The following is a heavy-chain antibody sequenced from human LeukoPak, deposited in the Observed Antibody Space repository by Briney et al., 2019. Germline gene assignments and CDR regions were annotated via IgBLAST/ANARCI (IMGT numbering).Heavy chain of an antibody. D-gene: IGHD2-2*01. CDR3: GRGKGSSWHTVDY. Sequence: SETLSLTCTVSGGAIRSYYWSWIRQPPGKGLEWIGYIYYSGDTNYNPSLKSRVTMSVDTSKNQFSLILTSVTAADTAVYYCGRGKGSSWHTVDYWGQGTLVTVSS. CDR2: IYYSGDT. CDR1: GGAIRSYY. J-gene: IGHJ4*02. V-gene: IGHV4-59*01.